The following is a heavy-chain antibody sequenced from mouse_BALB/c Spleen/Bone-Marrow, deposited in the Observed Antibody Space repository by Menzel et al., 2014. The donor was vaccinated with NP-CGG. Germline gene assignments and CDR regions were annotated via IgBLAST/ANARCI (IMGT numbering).Heavy chain of an antibody. Sequence: EVKLVESGGGLVQPGDSLRLSCATSGFTFSDFYMEWVHQPPGKRLEWIAASRNKAKYYTTEYSASVKGRFIVSRDTSQSVLYLQMNALRAEDTAIYYCARDVGYGNYFVYWGQGTLVTVSA. CDR3: ARDVGYGNYFVY. J-gene: IGHJ3*01. CDR2: SRNKAKYYTT. CDR1: GFTFSDFY. V-gene: IGHV7-1*02. D-gene: IGHD2-10*02.